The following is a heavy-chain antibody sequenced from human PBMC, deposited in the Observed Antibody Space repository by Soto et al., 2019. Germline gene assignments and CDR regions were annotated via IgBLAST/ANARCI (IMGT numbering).Heavy chain of an antibody. CDR3: ARDWESSVSTWSFGGF. D-gene: IGHD3-16*01. J-gene: IGHJ4*02. V-gene: IGHV1-69*08. CDR1: GGTFSPYT. Sequence: QVQLVQSGAEVKKPGSWVKVSCKASGGTFSPYTINWVRQAPGQGLEWMGRLIPFLGVTNYAQKFQARVKITADKSTSTACMELSGLRSEDTAVYYCARDWESSVSTWSFGGFWGRGTLVTVSS. CDR2: LIPFLGVT.